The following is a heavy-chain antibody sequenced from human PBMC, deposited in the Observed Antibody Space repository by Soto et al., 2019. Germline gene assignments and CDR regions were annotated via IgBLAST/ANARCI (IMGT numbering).Heavy chain of an antibody. CDR1: GFTFSSYP. D-gene: IGHD3-3*01. V-gene: IGHV3-30*04. Sequence: GGSLRLSCAASGFTFSSYPMHWVRQTPGKGLEWVALISSDGGNKSYADSVKGRFIISRDNLRNTLFLLMNSLRPEDTALYYCARAKLRITIFGVVIDFWGQGTVVTVSS. CDR2: ISSDGGNK. J-gene: IGHJ4*02. CDR3: ARAKLRITIFGVVIDF.